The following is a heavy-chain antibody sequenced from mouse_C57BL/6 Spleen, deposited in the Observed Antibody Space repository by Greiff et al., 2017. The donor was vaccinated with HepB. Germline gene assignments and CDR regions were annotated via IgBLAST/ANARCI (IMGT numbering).Heavy chain of an antibody. CDR1: GYTFTSYG. CDR3: ANGNYDVGQRYYFDY. CDR2: IYPRSGNT. V-gene: IGHV1-81*01. J-gene: IGHJ2*01. D-gene: IGHD2-1*01. Sequence: VQLKESGAELARPGASVKLSCKASGYTFTSYGISWVKQRTGQGLEWIGEIYPRSGNTYYNEKFKGKATLTADKSSSTAYMELRSLTSEDSAVYFCANGNYDVGQRYYFDYWGQGTTLTVSS.